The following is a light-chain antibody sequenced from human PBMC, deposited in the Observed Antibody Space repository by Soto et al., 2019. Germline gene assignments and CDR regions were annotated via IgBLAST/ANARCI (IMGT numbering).Light chain of an antibody. J-gene: IGLJ1*01. V-gene: IGLV2-14*03. Sequence: SALTQPASVSGSPGQSITISCTGTSSDVGGYNYVSWYQHHPGKAPKLMIYDVSNRPSGVSNRLSGSKSGNTASLTISGLQPEDEADYYCCSYTTSNTRQIVFGTGTKVTVL. CDR3: CSYTTSNTRQIV. CDR1: SSDVGGYNY. CDR2: DVS.